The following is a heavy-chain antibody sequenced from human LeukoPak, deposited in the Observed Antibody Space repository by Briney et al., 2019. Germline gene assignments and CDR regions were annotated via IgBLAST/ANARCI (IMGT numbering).Heavy chain of an antibody. CDR3: AREPGGAEYSGYDPFDF. CDR2: TYYRSKRYN. D-gene: IGHD5-12*01. Sequence: SQTLSLTCAISGDSVSSNSAAWNWIRQSPSRGLERLGRTYYRSKRYNDYAVSVKSRITINPDTSKNQFSLQLNSVTPEDTAVYYCAREPGGAEYSGYDPFDFWGQGTLVTVSS. V-gene: IGHV6-1*01. J-gene: IGHJ4*02. CDR1: GDSVSSNSAA.